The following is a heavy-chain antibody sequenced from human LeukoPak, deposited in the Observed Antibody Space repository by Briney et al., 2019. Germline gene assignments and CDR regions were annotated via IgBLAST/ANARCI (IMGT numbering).Heavy chain of an antibody. D-gene: IGHD3-9*01. CDR2: ISGSGGST. Sequence: PGGSLRLSCAASGFTFSSYAMSWVRQAAGQGLEGVSAISGSGGSTYYADSVKGRFTISRDNSKNTLYLQMNSLRAEDTAVYYCARDHLYYDISGPRFDYWGQGTRVTVSS. CDR1: GFTFSSYA. J-gene: IGHJ4*02. CDR3: ARDHLYYDISGPRFDY. V-gene: IGHV3-23*01.